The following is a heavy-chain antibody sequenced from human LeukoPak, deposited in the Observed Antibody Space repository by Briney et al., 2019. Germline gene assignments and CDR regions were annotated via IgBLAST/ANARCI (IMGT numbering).Heavy chain of an antibody. CDR2: IYTSGST. Sequence: PSETLSLTCTVSGGSISSYYWSWIRQPAGKGLEWIGRIYTSGSTNYNPSLKSRVTMSVDTSKNQFSLKLSSVTAADTAVYYCARDRNSGYDDWFDPWGQGTLVTVSS. CDR3: ARDRNSGYDDWFDP. D-gene: IGHD5-12*01. J-gene: IGHJ5*02. CDR1: GGSISSYY. V-gene: IGHV4-4*07.